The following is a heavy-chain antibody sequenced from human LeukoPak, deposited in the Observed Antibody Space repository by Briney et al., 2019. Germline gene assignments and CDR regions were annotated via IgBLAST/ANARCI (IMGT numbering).Heavy chain of an antibody. CDR2: IYYSGST. J-gene: IGHJ2*01. D-gene: IGHD6-19*01. CDR3: ARIAVAGLSPLRSRYWYFDL. CDR1: GGSISSSTYY. V-gene: IGHV4-39*01. Sequence: SETLSLTCTVSGGSISSSTYYWGWIRQPPGKGLEWIGSIYYSGSTYYNPSLKSRVTISVDTSKNQFSLKLSSVTAADTAVYYCARIAVAGLSPLRSRYWYFDLWGRGTLVTVSS.